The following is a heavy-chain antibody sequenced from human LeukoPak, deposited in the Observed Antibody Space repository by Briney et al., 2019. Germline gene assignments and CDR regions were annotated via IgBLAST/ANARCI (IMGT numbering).Heavy chain of an antibody. CDR2: ISGSGGST. Sequence: GGSLRLSCAASGFTFSSYGMSWVRQAPGKGLEWVSTISGSGGSTYYADSVKGRFTISRDNSKNTLYLQMNSLRAEDTAVYYCAKTYVWYYFDYWGQGILVTVSS. CDR1: GFTFSSYG. D-gene: IGHD3-16*01. CDR3: AKTYVWYYFDY. V-gene: IGHV3-23*01. J-gene: IGHJ4*02.